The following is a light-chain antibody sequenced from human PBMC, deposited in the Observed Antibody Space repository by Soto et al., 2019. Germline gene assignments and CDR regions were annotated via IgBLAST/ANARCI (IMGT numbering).Light chain of an antibody. V-gene: IGLV2-8*01. CDR2: EVN. Sequence: QSVLTQPPSASGSPGQSVTISCTGTSSDVGGYNYVSWYQQHPGKAPKLIIFEVNKRXSXXPHRFSGSKSGNTASLTVSGLLAEDEADYYCSSYAGNNNLLFGGGTKLTVL. J-gene: IGLJ2*01. CDR3: SSYAGNNNLL. CDR1: SSDVGGYNY.